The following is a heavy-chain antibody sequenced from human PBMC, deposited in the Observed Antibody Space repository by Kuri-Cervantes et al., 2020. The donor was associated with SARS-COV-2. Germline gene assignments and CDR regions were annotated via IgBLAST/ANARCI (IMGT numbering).Heavy chain of an antibody. Sequence: GGSLRLSCAASGFTFSSYAVSWVRQAPGKGLEWVSAISGSGGSTYYADSVKGRFTISRDNSKNTLYLQMDSLRAEDTAVYYCANTPLVDAFDIWGQGTMVTVSS. CDR1: GFTFSSYA. CDR2: ISGSGGST. D-gene: IGHD2-8*02. CDR3: ANTPLVDAFDI. J-gene: IGHJ3*02. V-gene: IGHV3-23*01.